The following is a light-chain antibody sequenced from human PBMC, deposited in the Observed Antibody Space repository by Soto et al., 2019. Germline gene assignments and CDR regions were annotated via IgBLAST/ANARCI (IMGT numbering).Light chain of an antibody. V-gene: IGKV3-20*01. CDR1: QTLSINS. Sequence: EIVLTQSPDTLSLSPGERATLFCRASQTLSINSLAWYQQKPGQAPRLLIYAAATRHTGIPDRFNGSGSGTDFDLPINRLEPEHFAVYFCHPYDGAPLPFGPGTKVDVK. CDR2: AAA. J-gene: IGKJ3*01. CDR3: HPYDGAPLP.